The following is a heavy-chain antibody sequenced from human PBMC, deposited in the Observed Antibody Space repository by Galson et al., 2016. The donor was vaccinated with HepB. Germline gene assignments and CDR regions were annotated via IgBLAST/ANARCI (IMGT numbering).Heavy chain of an antibody. Sequence: SLRLSCAASGFNFSSYAMHWVRQAPGKGLEWVAVISYDGSNKYYADSVKGRFTISRDNSKNTLYLQMNSLRAEDTAVYYCARDLRRKALDYWGQGTLVTVSS. CDR1: GFNFSSYA. V-gene: IGHV3-30*04. CDR2: ISYDGSNK. CDR3: ARDLRRKALDY. J-gene: IGHJ4*02.